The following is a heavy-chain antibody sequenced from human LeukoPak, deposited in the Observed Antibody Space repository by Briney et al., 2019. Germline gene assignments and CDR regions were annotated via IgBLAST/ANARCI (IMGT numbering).Heavy chain of an antibody. CDR3: ASCYSSSWYNWFDP. Sequence: SETLSLTCTVSGGSISSGGYYWSWIRQHPGKGLEWIGYIYYSGSTYYNPSLKSRVTISVDTSKNQCSLKLSSVTAADTAVYYCASCYSSSWYNWFDPWGQGTLVTVSS. D-gene: IGHD6-13*01. CDR2: IYYSGST. V-gene: IGHV4-31*03. CDR1: GGSISSGGYY. J-gene: IGHJ5*02.